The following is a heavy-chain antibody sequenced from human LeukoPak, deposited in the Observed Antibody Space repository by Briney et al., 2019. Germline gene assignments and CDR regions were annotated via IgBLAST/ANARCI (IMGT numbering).Heavy chain of an antibody. D-gene: IGHD6-19*01. CDR1: GFTFDDYA. Sequence: PGGSLRLSCAASGFTFDDYALHWVRQAPGEGLEWVSGMTSNSRSIGYADSVKGRFTISRDNAKNSLYLQMNNLRAEDTALHYCAIDRAGDLPYWGQGTLVTVSS. J-gene: IGHJ4*02. V-gene: IGHV3-9*01. CDR2: MTSNSRSI. CDR3: AIDRAGDLPY.